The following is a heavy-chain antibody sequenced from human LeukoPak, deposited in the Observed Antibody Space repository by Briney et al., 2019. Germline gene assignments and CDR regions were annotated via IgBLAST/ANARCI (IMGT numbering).Heavy chain of an antibody. CDR3: ARGGGWYPDY. CDR1: GFTFSSYW. CDR2: IKKDGSGK. Sequence: GGSLRLSCAASGFTFSSYWMSWVRQAPGKGLEWVANIKKDGSGKYYVDSVKGRFTISRDNVNNSLYLQMNSLRAEDTAVYYCARGGGWYPDYWGQGTLVSVPS. V-gene: IGHV3-7*03. D-gene: IGHD6-19*01. J-gene: IGHJ4*02.